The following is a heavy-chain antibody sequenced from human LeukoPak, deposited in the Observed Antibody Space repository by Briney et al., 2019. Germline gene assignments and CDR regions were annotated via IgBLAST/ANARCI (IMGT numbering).Heavy chain of an antibody. J-gene: IGHJ4*02. D-gene: IGHD3-22*01. CDR3: AREYYDSSGYYPHPFDY. Sequence: PSETLSLTCTVSGGSISRYYWSWIRQPAGKGLEWIGRIYTSGSTNYNPSLKSRVTMSVDTSKNQFSLKLGSVTAADTAVYYCAREYYDSSGYYPHPFDYWGQGTLVTVSS. CDR2: IYTSGST. V-gene: IGHV4-4*07. CDR1: GGSISRYY.